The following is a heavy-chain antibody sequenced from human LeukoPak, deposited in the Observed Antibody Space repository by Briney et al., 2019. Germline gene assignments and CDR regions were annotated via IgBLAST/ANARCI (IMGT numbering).Heavy chain of an antibody. V-gene: IGHV1-46*01. D-gene: IGHD3-10*01. CDR3: AREGSLISSALDY. CDR1: GYIFTSYY. CDR2: INSSGGST. J-gene: IGHJ4*02. Sequence: ASVKVSCKASGYIFTSYYMHWVRQALGQGLEWMGVINSSGGSTGYAQKFQGRLTMTRDTSTGTVYMELSSLRSEDTAVYYCAREGSLISSALDYWGQGTLVTVSS.